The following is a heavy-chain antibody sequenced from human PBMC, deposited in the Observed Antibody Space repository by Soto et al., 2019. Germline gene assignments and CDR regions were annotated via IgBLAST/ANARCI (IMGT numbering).Heavy chain of an antibody. CDR3: ARGVSAGVDY. CDR1: GYSFTSLD. J-gene: IGHJ4*02. D-gene: IGHD1-26*01. Sequence: QVQLVQSGAEVRETGASVKVSCKASGYSFTSLDINWVRQTAGQGLEWMGWMQPSTGRTGYAQKFQGRVTMTRDTSINTAYMELTTPTSDDKAFYYCARGVSAGVDYWGQGTLVTVSS. CDR2: MQPSTGRT. V-gene: IGHV1-8*01.